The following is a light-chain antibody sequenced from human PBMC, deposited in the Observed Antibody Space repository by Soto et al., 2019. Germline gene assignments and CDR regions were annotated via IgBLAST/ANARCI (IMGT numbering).Light chain of an antibody. CDR1: SSDVGAYNY. CDR3: QSYDRSLSGFV. Sequence: QSVLTQPASVSGSPGQSITISCTGTSSDVGAYNYVSWYQHLPGTAPKLMIYDVTYRPSGVPDRFSASKSGTSASLAITGLQAEDEADYYCQSYDRSLSGFVFGTGTKVTVL. CDR2: DVT. V-gene: IGLV2-14*03. J-gene: IGLJ1*01.